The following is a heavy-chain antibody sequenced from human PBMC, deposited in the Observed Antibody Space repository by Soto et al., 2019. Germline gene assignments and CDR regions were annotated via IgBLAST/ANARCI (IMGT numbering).Heavy chain of an antibody. CDR3: ARETDFGVRQRFSCSMDV. CDR1: GDSMSSSY. V-gene: IGHV4-4*07. D-gene: IGHD3-3*01. J-gene: IGHJ6*02. Sequence: SETLSLTCTVSGDSMSSSYWSWIRQPAGKGLEWVGRLYPSGSTNYNPSLRSRVTMSVDTSKNQFSLRLSSVTAADTAVYYCARETDFGVRQRFSCSMDVSG. CDR2: LYPSGST.